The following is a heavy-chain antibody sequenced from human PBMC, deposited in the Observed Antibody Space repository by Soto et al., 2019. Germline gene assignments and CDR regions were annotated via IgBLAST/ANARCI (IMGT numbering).Heavy chain of an antibody. CDR2: IYYSGST. Sequence: SETLSLTCTVSGASISSYCWSWIRQPPGKGLEWIGYIYYSGSTNYNPSLKSRVTISVDTSKNQFSLKLSSVTAADTAVYYCARDRDDYSSYWFDPWGQGTLVTVSS. CDR1: GASISSYC. D-gene: IGHD4-4*01. CDR3: ARDRDDYSSYWFDP. V-gene: IGHV4-59*01. J-gene: IGHJ5*02.